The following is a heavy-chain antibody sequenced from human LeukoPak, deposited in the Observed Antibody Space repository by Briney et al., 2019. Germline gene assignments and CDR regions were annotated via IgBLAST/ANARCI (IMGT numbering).Heavy chain of an antibody. Sequence: PGRSLRLSCAASGFTFDDYAMHWVRQGPGKGLEWVSGISWNSGRIGYADSVKGRFTISRDNAKNSLYLQMNSLRAEDTALYYCAKDISPLLYGSGSLGFDFWGQGTLVTVSS. CDR2: ISWNSGRI. J-gene: IGHJ4*02. CDR3: AKDISPLLYGSGSLGFDF. V-gene: IGHV3-9*01. CDR1: GFTFDDYA. D-gene: IGHD3-10*01.